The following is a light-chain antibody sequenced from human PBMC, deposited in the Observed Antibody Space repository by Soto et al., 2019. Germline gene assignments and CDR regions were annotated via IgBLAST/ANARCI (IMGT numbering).Light chain of an antibody. Sequence: QSVLTQPPSASGTPGQRVTIPCSGGSSNIGSNAVTWYRQLPGTAPKLLIYSNNQRPSGVPDRFSGSKSGTSASLAISGLQSEDEADYYCAAWDDSLNGLYVFGTGTKLTVL. V-gene: IGLV1-44*01. CDR2: SNN. CDR3: AAWDDSLNGLYV. CDR1: SSNIGSNA. J-gene: IGLJ1*01.